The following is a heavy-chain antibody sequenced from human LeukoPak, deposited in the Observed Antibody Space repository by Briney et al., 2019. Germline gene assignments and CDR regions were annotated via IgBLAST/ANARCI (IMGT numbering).Heavy chain of an antibody. D-gene: IGHD2-2*01. CDR3: ARGAIVVVPAAMDV. CDR1: GFTFSSYW. CDR2: INTDGSST. Sequence: GGSLRLSCAASGFTFSSYWMHWVRQAPRKGLVWVSRINTDGSSTSYADSVKGRFTISRDNAKNTLNLQMNSLRAEDTAVYYCARGAIVVVPAAMDVWGKGTTVTVSS. J-gene: IGHJ6*03. V-gene: IGHV3-74*01.